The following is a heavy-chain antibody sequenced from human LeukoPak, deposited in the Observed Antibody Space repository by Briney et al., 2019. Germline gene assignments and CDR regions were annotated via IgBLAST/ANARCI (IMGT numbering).Heavy chain of an antibody. CDR1: GGSFSAYY. D-gene: IGHD3-22*01. Sequence: PSETLSLTCAVYGGSFSAYYWSWIRQPPGKGLEWVGEINHSGRPNYSPSLKSRVAISIDMSKNEFSLRLSSVTAADTAMYYCASLRYDSSAYDHPLPHHWGQGTQVTVSP. CDR3: ASLRYDSSAYDHPLPHH. CDR2: INHSGRP. J-gene: IGHJ5*02. V-gene: IGHV4-34*01.